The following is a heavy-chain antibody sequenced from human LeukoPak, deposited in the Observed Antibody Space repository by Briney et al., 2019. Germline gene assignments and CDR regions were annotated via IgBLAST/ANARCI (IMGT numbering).Heavy chain of an antibody. Sequence: SETLSLTCTVSGGSISSDYWSWIRQPPGKGLEWIGYIHHSGKTNYNPSLKSRVTTSVATSKNQFSLKLSSVTAADTAVYYCARGYYDSSGSSNTFDVWGQGTMVTVSS. V-gene: IGHV4-59*08. CDR3: ARGYYDSSGSSNTFDV. CDR2: IHHSGKT. D-gene: IGHD3-22*01. CDR1: GGSISSDY. J-gene: IGHJ3*01.